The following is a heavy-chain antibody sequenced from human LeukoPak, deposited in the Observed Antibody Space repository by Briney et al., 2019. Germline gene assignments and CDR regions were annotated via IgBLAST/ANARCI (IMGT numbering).Heavy chain of an antibody. Sequence: ASVKVSCKASGGTFSSYAISWVRQAPGQGLEWMGRINPNSGGTNYAQKFQGRVTMTRDTSISTAYMELSRLRSDDTAVYYCARVTGDYWGQGTLVTVSS. CDR1: GGTFSSYA. J-gene: IGHJ4*02. D-gene: IGHD2-8*02. V-gene: IGHV1-2*06. CDR2: INPNSGGT. CDR3: ARVTGDY.